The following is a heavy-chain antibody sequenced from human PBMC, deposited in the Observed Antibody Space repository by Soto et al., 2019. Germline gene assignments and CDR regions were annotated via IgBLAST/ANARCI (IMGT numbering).Heavy chain of an antibody. J-gene: IGHJ6*02. V-gene: IGHV1-69*01. CDR2: IIPIFGTA. D-gene: IGHD2-2*01. Sequence: QVQLVQSGAEVKKPGSSVKVSCKASGGTFSSYAISWVRQAPGQGLEWMGGIIPIFGTANYAQKFQGRVTITADEPTSTAYMELSSLRSEDTAVYYCSTRIVVGLYDYYYGMDVWGQGTTVTVSS. CDR1: GGTFSSYA. CDR3: STRIVVGLYDYYYGMDV.